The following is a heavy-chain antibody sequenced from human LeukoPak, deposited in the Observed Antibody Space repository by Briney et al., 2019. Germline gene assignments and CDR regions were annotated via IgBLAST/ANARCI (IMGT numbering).Heavy chain of an antibody. D-gene: IGHD3-10*01. V-gene: IGHV1-69*13. Sequence: SVKVSCKASGGTFSSYAISWVRQAPGQGLEWMGGIIPIFGTANYVQKFQGRVTITADESTSTAYMELSSLRSEDTAVYYCARKPFIKKPHPLDYWGQGTLVTVSS. J-gene: IGHJ4*02. CDR2: IIPIFGTA. CDR1: GGTFSSYA. CDR3: ARKPFIKKPHPLDY.